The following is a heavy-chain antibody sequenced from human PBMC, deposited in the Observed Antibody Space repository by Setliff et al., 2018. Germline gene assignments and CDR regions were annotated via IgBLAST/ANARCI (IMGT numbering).Heavy chain of an antibody. J-gene: IGHJ4*02. V-gene: IGHV4-39*01. CDR2: IYYRGDT. CDR1: GASLNSGTYY. D-gene: IGHD1-1*01. CDR3: ARTGTYRYFDY. Sequence: SETLSLTCTVSGASLNSGTYYWGRIRQPPEKGLEWIGRIYYRGDTYYNPSLKGRLTISVDTAQNQFSLRLTSVTAADTAVYYCARTGTYRYFDYWGQGALVTVSS.